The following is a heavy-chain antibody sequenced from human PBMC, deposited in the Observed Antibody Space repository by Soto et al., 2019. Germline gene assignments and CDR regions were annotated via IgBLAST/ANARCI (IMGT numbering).Heavy chain of an antibody. CDR2: ISAYNGNT. V-gene: IGHV1-18*01. J-gene: IGHJ6*02. Sequence: QVQLVQSGAEVKKPGASVKVSCKASGYTFTSYGISWVRQAPGQGLEWMGWISAYNGNTNYAQKLQGRVTMTTDTSTSTAYMELGSLRSDDTAVYYCAVVQRWLPATYYYYGMDVWGQGTTVTVSS. D-gene: IGHD2-2*01. CDR3: AVVQRWLPATYYYYGMDV. CDR1: GYTFTSYG.